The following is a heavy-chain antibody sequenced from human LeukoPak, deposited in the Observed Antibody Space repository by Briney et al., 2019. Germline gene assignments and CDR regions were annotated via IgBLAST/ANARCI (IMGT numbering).Heavy chain of an antibody. D-gene: IGHD4-23*01. CDR2: INPNSGNT. V-gene: IGHV1-8*03. Sequence: ASVKVSCQASGYTLTCYDINWVRQATGQGLEWMGWINPNSGNTGYAQKLQGRVTITRNTSISTAYMELSSLRSEDTAVYYCARGGGNPPYYYYYYMDVWGKGTTVTVSS. CDR1: GYTLTCYD. J-gene: IGHJ6*03. CDR3: ARGGGNPPYYYYYYMDV.